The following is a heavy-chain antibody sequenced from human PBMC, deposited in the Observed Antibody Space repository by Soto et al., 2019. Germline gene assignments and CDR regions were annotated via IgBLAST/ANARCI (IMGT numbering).Heavy chain of an antibody. V-gene: IGHV3-30*18. CDR1: GFTFSSYG. J-gene: IGHJ6*02. CDR2: ISYDGSNK. Sequence: GGSLRLSCAASGFTFSSYGMHWVRQAPGKGLEWVAVISYDGSNKYYADSVKGRFTISRDNSKNTLYLQMNSLRAEDTAVYYCAKDLDDYGDYYYYGMDAWGQGTTVTVSS. D-gene: IGHD4-17*01. CDR3: AKDLDDYGDYYYYGMDA.